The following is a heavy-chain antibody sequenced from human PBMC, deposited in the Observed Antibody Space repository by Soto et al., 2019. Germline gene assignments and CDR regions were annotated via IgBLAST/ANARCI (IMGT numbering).Heavy chain of an antibody. D-gene: IGHD3-22*01. CDR2: ISSSSSTI. Sequence: EVQLVESGGGLVQPGGSLRLSCAASGFTFSSYSMNWVRQAPGKGLEWVSYISSSSSTIYYADSVKGRFTISRDNAKNSLYLQMNSLRDEDTAVYYCARSHETMIVVAKLDYWGQGTLVTVSS. J-gene: IGHJ4*02. V-gene: IGHV3-48*02. CDR1: GFTFSSYS. CDR3: ARSHETMIVVAKLDY.